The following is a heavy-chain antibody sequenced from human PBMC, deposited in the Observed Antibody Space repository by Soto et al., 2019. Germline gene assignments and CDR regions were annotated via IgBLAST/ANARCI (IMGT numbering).Heavy chain of an antibody. J-gene: IGHJ6*02. CDR3: ARAGTVSPDYYYYYGMDV. CDR2: INTSGGST. CDR1: GYTFTSYD. D-gene: IGHD4-4*01. Sequence: ASVKVSCKASGYTFTSYDMHWVRQAPGQGLEWMGIINTSGGSTNYAQKLQGRVTMTRDTSTSTVYMELSSLRSEDTAVYYCARAGTVSPDYYYYYGMDVWGQGTTVTVSS. V-gene: IGHV1-46*01.